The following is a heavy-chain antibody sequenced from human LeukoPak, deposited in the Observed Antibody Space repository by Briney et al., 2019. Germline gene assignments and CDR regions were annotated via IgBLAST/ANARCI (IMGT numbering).Heavy chain of an antibody. J-gene: IGHJ6*03. D-gene: IGHD6-13*01. V-gene: IGHV4-39*01. CDR1: GGSISSGSYY. CDR2: IYYSGST. CDR3: ARVESGLAAAGTPYYYYYYYMDV. Sequence: SETLSLTCTVSGGSISSGSYYWGWIRQPPGKGLGWIGSIYYSGSTYYNPSLKSRVTISVDTSKNQFSLKLSSVTAADTAVYYCARVESGLAAAGTPYYYYYYYMDVWGKGTTVTISS.